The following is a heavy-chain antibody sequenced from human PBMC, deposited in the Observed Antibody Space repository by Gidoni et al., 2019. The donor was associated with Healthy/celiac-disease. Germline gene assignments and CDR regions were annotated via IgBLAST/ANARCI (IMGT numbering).Heavy chain of an antibody. CDR2: IYHSGST. CDR1: GGSISSSHC. V-gene: IGHV4-4*02. CDR3: ARDPLSLPTY. J-gene: IGHJ4*02. Sequence: QVQLQESGPGLVKPSGTLSLTCVVSGGSISSSHCWSWVRQPPGKGLEWIGEIYHSGSTNYNPSLKSRVTMSVDKSKNQFSLKLSSVTAADTAVYYCARDPLSLPTYWGQGTLVTVSS.